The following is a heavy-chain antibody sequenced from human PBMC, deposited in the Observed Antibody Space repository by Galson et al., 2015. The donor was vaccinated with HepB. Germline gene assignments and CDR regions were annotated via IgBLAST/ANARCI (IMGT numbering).Heavy chain of an antibody. V-gene: IGHV3-7*01. D-gene: IGHD2-2*02. J-gene: IGHJ4*02. CDR3: AKGGCYIDC. CDR1: GFTLSSSW. Sequence: SLRLSCAASGFTLSSSWMSWIRHAPGKGLEWVAYIKTDGSEIHYVDSAEGRFTISRDNAKNSLYLQMNSLRVEDTAVYYCAKGGCYIDCWGLGTMVTVSS. CDR2: IKTDGSEI.